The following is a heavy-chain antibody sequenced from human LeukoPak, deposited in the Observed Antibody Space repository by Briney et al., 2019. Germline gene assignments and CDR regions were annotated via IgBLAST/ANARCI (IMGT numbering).Heavy chain of an antibody. CDR3: ARDDYGARGYFQH. CDR2: IYSGGST. V-gene: IGHV3-66*01. Sequence: PGGSLRLSCAAPGFTVSSNYMSWVRQAPGKGLEWVSVIYSGGSTYYADSVKGRFTISRDNSKNTLYLQVNSLRAEDTAVYYCARDDYGARGYFQHWGQGTLVTVSS. D-gene: IGHD4-17*01. J-gene: IGHJ1*01. CDR1: GFTVSSNY.